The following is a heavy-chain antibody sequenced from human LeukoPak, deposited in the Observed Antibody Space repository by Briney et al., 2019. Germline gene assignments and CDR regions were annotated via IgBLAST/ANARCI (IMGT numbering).Heavy chain of an antibody. CDR3: ASFLGGVATQGEGDAFDI. CDR1: GGSISSSSYY. J-gene: IGHJ3*02. V-gene: IGHV4-39*07. Sequence: SETLSLTCTVSGGSISSSSYYWGWIRQPPGKGLEWIGSIYYSGSTYYNPSLKSRVTISVDTSKNQFSLKLSSVTAADTAVYYCASFLGGVATQGEGDAFDIWGQGTMVTVSS. D-gene: IGHD5-12*01. CDR2: IYYSGST.